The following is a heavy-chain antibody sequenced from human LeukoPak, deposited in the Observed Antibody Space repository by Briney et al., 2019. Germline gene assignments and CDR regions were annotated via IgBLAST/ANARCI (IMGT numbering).Heavy chain of an antibody. CDR2: IYTSGST. D-gene: IGHD3-22*01. J-gene: IGHJ4*02. V-gene: IGHV4-4*07. Sequence: SETLSLTCTVSGGSISSYYWSWIRQPAGKGLEWIGRIYTSGSTNYNPSLKSRVTMPVDTSKNQFSLKLSSVTAADTAVYYCARDSFNYYDSSGFALGYWGQGTLVTVSS. CDR3: ARDSFNYYDSSGFALGY. CDR1: GGSISSYY.